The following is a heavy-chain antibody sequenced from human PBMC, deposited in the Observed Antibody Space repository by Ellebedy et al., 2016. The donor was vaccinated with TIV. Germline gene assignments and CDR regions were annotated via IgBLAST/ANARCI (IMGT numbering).Heavy chain of an antibody. J-gene: IGHJ4*02. CDR2: ISYDGSNK. CDR3: ARDGEDSSSSFDY. Sequence: PGGSLRLSCAASGFTFSSYAMHWVRQAPGKGLEWVAVISYDGSNKYYADSVKGRFTISRDNSKNTLYLQMNSLRAEDTAVYYCARDGEDSSSSFDYWGQGTLVTVSS. D-gene: IGHD6-6*01. V-gene: IGHV3-30*04. CDR1: GFTFSSYA.